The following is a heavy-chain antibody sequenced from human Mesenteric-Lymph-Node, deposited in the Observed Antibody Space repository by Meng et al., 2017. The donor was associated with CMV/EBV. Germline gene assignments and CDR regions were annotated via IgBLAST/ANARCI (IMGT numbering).Heavy chain of an antibody. D-gene: IGHD4-11*01. CDR2: ISGSGTTT. Sequence: GESLKISCAASGFTFSNYAINWVRQAPGKGLEWVSTISGSGTTTYYADSVKGRCAISRDNSKNTVYLQMNSLRAEDTAVYFCARDWGLTVYYFDFWGQGTLVTVSS. CDR3: ARDWGLTVYYFDF. J-gene: IGHJ4*02. V-gene: IGHV3-23*01. CDR1: GFTFSNYA.